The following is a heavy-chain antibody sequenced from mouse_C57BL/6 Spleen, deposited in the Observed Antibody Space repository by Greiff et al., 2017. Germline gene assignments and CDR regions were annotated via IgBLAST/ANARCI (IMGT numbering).Heavy chain of an antibody. CDR1: GYSFTDYN. CDR2: INPNYGTT. Sequence: EVKLQESGPELVKPGASVKISCKASGYSFTDYNMNWVKQSNGKSLEWIGVINPNYGTTSYNQKFKGKATLTVDQSSSTAYMQLNSLTSEDSAVXYCARSASLDYAMDYWGQGTSVTVSS. V-gene: IGHV1-39*01. CDR3: ARSASLDYAMDY. D-gene: IGHD4-1*01. J-gene: IGHJ4*01.